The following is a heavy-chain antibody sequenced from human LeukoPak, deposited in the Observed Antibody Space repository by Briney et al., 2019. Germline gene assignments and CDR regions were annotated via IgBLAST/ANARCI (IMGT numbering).Heavy chain of an antibody. CDR3: ARAAARDYYYDSSGYYDY. Sequence: SETLSLTCAVSGGSISSGGYSWSWIRQPPGKGLEWIGYIYHSGTTYYNPSLKSRVTISLDRSKNQFSLKLSSVTAADTAVYYCARAAARDYYYDSSGYYDYWGQGTLVTVSS. D-gene: IGHD3-22*01. V-gene: IGHV4-30-2*01. CDR1: GGSISSGGYS. CDR2: IYHSGTT. J-gene: IGHJ4*02.